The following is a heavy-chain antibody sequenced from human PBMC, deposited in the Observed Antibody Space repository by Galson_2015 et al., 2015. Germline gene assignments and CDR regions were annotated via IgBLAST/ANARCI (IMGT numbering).Heavy chain of an antibody. Sequence: SLRLSCAASGFTFSSYWMHWVRQAPGKGLVWVSRINSDGSSTSYADSVKGRFTISRDNAKNTLYLQMYSLRAEDTAVYYCARVRSSGGSYNYFDYWGQGTLVTVSS. CDR1: GFTFSSYW. CDR3: ARVRSSGGSYNYFDY. CDR2: INSDGSST. D-gene: IGHD1-26*01. J-gene: IGHJ4*02. V-gene: IGHV3-74*01.